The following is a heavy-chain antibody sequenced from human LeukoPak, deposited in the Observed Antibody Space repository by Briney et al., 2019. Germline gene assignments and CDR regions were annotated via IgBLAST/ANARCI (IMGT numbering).Heavy chain of an antibody. CDR3: ARADTYYYGSGSYPDY. CDR2: ISAYNGNT. CDR1: GYTFTSYG. Sequence: EASVKVSCKASGYTFTSYGISWVRQAPGQGLEWMGWISAYNGNTNYAQKLQGRVTMTTDTSTSTAYMELRSLRSDDTAVYYCARADTYYYGSGSYPDYWGQGTLVTVSS. V-gene: IGHV1-18*01. J-gene: IGHJ4*02. D-gene: IGHD3-10*01.